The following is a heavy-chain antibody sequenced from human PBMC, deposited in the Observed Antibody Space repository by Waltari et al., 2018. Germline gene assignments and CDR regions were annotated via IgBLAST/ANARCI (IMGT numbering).Heavy chain of an antibody. CDR3: ARYLGTIGSYSNGDY. D-gene: IGHD1-26*01. V-gene: IGHV1-46*01. CDR1: GYTLTELS. Sequence: QVQLGQSGAEVKKPGASVKVSCKGSGYTLTELSMHWVRQAPGKGLEWRGISNRSISSTRYAEKCQGRFTMTMATSTSKANMAVSSLRSDDRAEYYGARYLGTIGSYSNGDYWGQGTLVTVSS. J-gene: IGHJ4*02. CDR2: SNRSISST.